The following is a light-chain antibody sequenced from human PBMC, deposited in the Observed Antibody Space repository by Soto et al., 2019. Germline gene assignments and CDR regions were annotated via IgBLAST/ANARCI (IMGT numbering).Light chain of an antibody. J-gene: IGLJ3*02. CDR1: SSNIGAGYD. V-gene: IGLV1-40*01. CDR3: SSYGGNNNVV. Sequence: QPVLTQPPSVSGAPGQRVTISCTGSSSNIGAGYDVHWYQQLPGTAPKLLIYGNSNRPSGVPDRFSGSKSGNTASLTVSGLQAEDEADYYCSSYGGNNNVVFGGGTKVTVL. CDR2: GNS.